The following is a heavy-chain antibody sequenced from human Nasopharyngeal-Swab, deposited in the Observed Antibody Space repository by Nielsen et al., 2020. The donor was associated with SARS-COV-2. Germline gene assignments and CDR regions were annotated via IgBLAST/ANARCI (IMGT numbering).Heavy chain of an antibody. Sequence: SVKVSCKASGGTFTSYAISWLRQAPGQGLEWMGGIIPIFGTANYAQKFQGRVTITADEFTSTAYMELSSLRSEDTAVYYCASRGKLTGAEYFQHWGQGTLVTVSS. CDR3: ASRGKLTGAEYFQH. CDR2: IIPIFGTA. CDR1: GGTFTSYA. D-gene: IGHD3-16*01. J-gene: IGHJ1*01. V-gene: IGHV1-69*13.